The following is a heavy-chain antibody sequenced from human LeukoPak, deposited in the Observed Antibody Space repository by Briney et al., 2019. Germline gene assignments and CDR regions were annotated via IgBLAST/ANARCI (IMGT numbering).Heavy chain of an antibody. J-gene: IGHJ4*02. Sequence: PGGSLRLSCAASGFTFSSYAVHWVRQAPGKGLEWVAVISYDGSKQYYADSVKGRFTISRDNSKNTLYLQMNSLRAEDTGVFYCARGTTYYFDYWGQGTLVTVSS. CDR1: GFTFSSYA. V-gene: IGHV3-30-3*01. CDR3: ARGTTYYFDY. CDR2: ISYDGSKQ. D-gene: IGHD1-7*01.